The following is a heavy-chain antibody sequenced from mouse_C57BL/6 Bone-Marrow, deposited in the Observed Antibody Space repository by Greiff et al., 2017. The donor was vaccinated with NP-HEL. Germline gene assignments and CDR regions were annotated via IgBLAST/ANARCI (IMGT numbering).Heavy chain of an antibody. Sequence: DVQLVESGGDLVKPGGSLKLSCAASGFTFSSYGMSLVRQTPDNRLEWVATICSCGSSPYYPDSVQGRFTISSDNDKNNLYLQMSSLKAEDTAMYYGARLGLPWFAYWGQGTLVTVSA. J-gene: IGHJ3*01. V-gene: IGHV5-6*01. CDR1: GFTFSSYG. CDR3: ARLGLPWFAY. CDR2: ICSCGSSP. D-gene: IGHD2-10*01.